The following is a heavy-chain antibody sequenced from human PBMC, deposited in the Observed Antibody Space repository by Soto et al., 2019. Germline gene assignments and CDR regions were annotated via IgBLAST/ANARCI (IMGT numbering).Heavy chain of an antibody. V-gene: IGHV1-18*01. D-gene: IGHD1-26*01. Sequence: QVQLVQSGAEVKKPGASVKVSCKASGYTFTSYGISWVRQAPRQGLEWMGWISAYNGNTNYAQKLQGRVTMTTDTSTSTAYMELRSLRSDDTAVYYCARSYARPSTELPRFDYWGQGTLVTVSS. CDR1: GYTFTSYG. J-gene: IGHJ4*02. CDR3: ARSYARPSTELPRFDY. CDR2: ISAYNGNT.